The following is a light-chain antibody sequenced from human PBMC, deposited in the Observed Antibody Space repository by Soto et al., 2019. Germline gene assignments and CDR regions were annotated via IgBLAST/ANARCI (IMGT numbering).Light chain of an antibody. J-gene: IGKJ4*01. CDR1: QDISSW. Sequence: DIQMTQSPPSVSASVGDRVTITCRASQDISSWLAWYQQKPGKAPKLLIYVASSLESGVPSRFSGSGSGTDFTLTISSLQAEDFAIYYCLQANSFPLTFGGGTKVEIK. V-gene: IGKV1-12*01. CDR3: LQANSFPLT. CDR2: VAS.